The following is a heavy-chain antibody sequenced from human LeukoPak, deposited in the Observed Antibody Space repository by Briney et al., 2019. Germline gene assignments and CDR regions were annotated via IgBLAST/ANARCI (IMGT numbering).Heavy chain of an antibody. CDR3: ARPTYYDSSGYLSLGY. Sequence: GESLKISCKGSGYSFTSYWIGWVRQMPGKGLEWMGIIYPSDSDTRYSPSFQGQVTISADKSISTAYLQWSSLKASDTAMYYCARPTYYDSSGYLSLGYWGQGTLVTVSS. J-gene: IGHJ4*02. CDR2: IYPSDSDT. D-gene: IGHD3-22*01. V-gene: IGHV5-51*01. CDR1: GYSFTSYW.